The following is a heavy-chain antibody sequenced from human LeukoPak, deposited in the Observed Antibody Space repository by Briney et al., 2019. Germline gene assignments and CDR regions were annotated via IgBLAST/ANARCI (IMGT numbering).Heavy chain of an antibody. CDR2: IYYSGST. J-gene: IGHJ4*02. CDR3: ANYGYSSSWERDYFDY. CDR1: GGSISSSSYY. V-gene: IGHV4-39*01. D-gene: IGHD6-13*01. Sequence: SETLSLTCTVSGGSISSSSYYWGWIRQPRGKGLEWIGSIYYSGSTYYNPSLKSRVTISVDTSKNQFSLKLSSVTAADTAVYYCANYGYSSSWERDYFDYWGQGTLVTVSS.